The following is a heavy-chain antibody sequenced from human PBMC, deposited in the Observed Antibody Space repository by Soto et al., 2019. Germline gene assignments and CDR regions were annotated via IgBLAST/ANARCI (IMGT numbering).Heavy chain of an antibody. J-gene: IGHJ3*01. V-gene: IGHV3-23*01. Sequence: GGSLRLSCVASGFTFSSYAMSWVRQVPGKGLEWVSAISDAAGSAYYVDSVKGRFTISRDNSKKTLYLQMNSLRAEDSAVYYCARPYGGKIGDAPDLWGPGTMVTVSS. CDR2: ISDAAGSA. D-gene: IGHD4-17*01. CDR1: GFTFSSYA. CDR3: ARPYGGKIGDAPDL.